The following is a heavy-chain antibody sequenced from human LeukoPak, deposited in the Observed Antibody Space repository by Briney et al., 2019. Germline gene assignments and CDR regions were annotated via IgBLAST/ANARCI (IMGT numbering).Heavy chain of an antibody. J-gene: IGHJ4*02. D-gene: IGHD6-19*01. CDR1: GFIFSSYA. Sequence: GGSLRLSCAASGFIFSSYAMSWVRQAPGKGLEWVSTISGSGGSTYYAGSVKGRFTISRDNSKNTLYLQMNSLRAEDTAVYYCAKAHLKAAAIAVAGRPFDYWGQGTLVTVSS. CDR3: AKAHLKAAAIAVAGRPFDY. V-gene: IGHV3-23*01. CDR2: ISGSGGST.